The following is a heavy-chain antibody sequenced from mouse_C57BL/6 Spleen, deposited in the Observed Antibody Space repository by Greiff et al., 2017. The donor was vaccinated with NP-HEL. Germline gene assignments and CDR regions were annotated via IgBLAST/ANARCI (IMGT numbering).Heavy chain of an antibody. CDR3: ARVFAS. CDR2: ISGGGGNT. CDR1: GFTFSSYT. Sequence: EVKLVESGGGLVKPGGSLKLSCAASGFTFSSYTMSWVRQTPEKRLEWVATISGGGGNTYYPDSVKGRFTISRDNAKNTLSLPMSSLRSEDTALYFCARVFASWGQGTLVTVSA. J-gene: IGHJ3*01. V-gene: IGHV5-9*01.